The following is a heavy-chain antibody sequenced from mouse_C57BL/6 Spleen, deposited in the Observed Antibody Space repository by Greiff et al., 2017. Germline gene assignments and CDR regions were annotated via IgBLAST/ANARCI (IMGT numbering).Heavy chain of an antibody. CDR2: IHPSGSDT. D-gene: IGHD2-2*01. CDR1: GYTFTSYW. J-gene: IGHJ2*01. CDR3: AIWQYGYDVDFDD. Sequence: QVQLKQPGAELVKPGASVKVSCKASGYTFTSYWMHWVKQRPGQGLEWIGRIHPSGSDTNYNQKFKGKATLTVDKSSSTAYMQLSSLTSEDSAVSDCAIWQYGYDVDFDDWGKGTTLTGSS. V-gene: IGHV1-74*01.